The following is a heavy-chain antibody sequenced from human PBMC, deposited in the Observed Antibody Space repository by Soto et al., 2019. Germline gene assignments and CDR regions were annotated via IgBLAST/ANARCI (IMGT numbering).Heavy chain of an antibody. CDR2: IYWDDDK. CDR3: AHFAYYGSASLDN. V-gene: IGHV2-5*02. CDR1: GFSLSTSGVG. Sequence: QITLKKSDPTLVKPTQTLTLTCPVSGFSLSTSGVGVAWIRQPPGKALQWLGIIYWDDDKRYSPSLRSRLTITKDSSKNQVVLSMANMQSVDTATYFCAHFAYYGSASLDNWGQGTLVSVSS. J-gene: IGHJ4*02. D-gene: IGHD3-10*01.